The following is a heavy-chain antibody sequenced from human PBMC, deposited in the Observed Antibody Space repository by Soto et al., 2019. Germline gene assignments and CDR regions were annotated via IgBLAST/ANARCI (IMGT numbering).Heavy chain of an antibody. Sequence: GGSLRLSCAASGFVFSAYWMSWVRQAPGKGLEWVANIRQDESEIYYLDSVKGRFTISRDNGKNSLYLQMSSLRAEDTAVYFCARGGGRCSSTSCHLGFDPWGQGTLVTVSS. V-gene: IGHV3-7*01. CDR2: IRQDESEI. J-gene: IGHJ5*02. CDR3: ARGGGRCSSTSCHLGFDP. CDR1: GFVFSAYW. D-gene: IGHD2-2*01.